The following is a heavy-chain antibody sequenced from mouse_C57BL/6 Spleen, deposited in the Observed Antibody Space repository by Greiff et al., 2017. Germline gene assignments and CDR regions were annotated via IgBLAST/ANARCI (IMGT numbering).Heavy chain of an antibody. D-gene: IGHD2-1*01. CDR2: IDPSDSYT. J-gene: IGHJ1*03. CDR1: GYTFTSYW. Sequence: QVQLQQPGAELVMPGASVKLSCKASGYTFTSYWMHWVKQRPGQGLEWIGEIDPSDSYTNYNQKFKGKSTLTVDKSSSTAYMQLSSLTSEDSAVYYCASPYGNSGYFDVWGTGTTVTVSS. CDR3: ASPYGNSGYFDV. V-gene: IGHV1-69*01.